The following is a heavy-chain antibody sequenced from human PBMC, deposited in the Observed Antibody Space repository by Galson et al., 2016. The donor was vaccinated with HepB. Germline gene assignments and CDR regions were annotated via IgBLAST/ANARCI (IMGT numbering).Heavy chain of an antibody. Sequence: SVKVSCKASGYIFTTYGISWVRQAPGQGLEWMGWISTYNGDTNYAQNLQGRVTMTTDTSTNTAYMELRSLRSDDTAVYYCARLSRGGLVAWGQGTLVTVSS. D-gene: IGHD2-21*01. J-gene: IGHJ5*02. V-gene: IGHV1-18*04. CDR3: ARLSRGGLVA. CDR2: ISTYNGDT. CDR1: GYIFTTYG.